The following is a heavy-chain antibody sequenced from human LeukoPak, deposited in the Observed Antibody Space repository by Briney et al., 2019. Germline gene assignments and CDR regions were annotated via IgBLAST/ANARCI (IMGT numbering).Heavy chain of an antibody. Sequence: GGSLRLSCVATGFTFSNYWMHWVRQPPGKGLVWVSRIYVDGRTTNYADSVKGRFTISRDNAKNTVYLEMNSLSVEDTATYYCIRDFRSADLWGQGTLVTVTS. CDR2: IYVDGRTT. J-gene: IGHJ5*02. V-gene: IGHV3-74*01. CDR3: IRDFRSADL. CDR1: GFTFSNYW.